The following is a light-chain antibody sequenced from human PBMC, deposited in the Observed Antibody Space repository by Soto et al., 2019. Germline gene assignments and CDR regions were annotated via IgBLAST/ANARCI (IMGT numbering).Light chain of an antibody. J-gene: IGLJ2*01. V-gene: IGLV2-14*03. Sequence: QSALTQPASVSGSPGQSITISCTGTRSDIGAYNFVSWYQQHPGEVPKLMLYDVNVRPSGVSNRFSGSKSGNTASLTISGLQGEDEADYYCTSWTTSNTMIFGGGTKLTVL. CDR2: DVN. CDR3: TSWTTSNTMI. CDR1: RSDIGAYNF.